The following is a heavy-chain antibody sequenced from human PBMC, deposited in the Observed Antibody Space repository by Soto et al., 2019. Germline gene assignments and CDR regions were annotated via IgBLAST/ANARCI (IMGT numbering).Heavy chain of an antibody. J-gene: IGHJ4*02. V-gene: IGHV3-30-3*01. Sequence: ESGGGVVQPGRSLRLSCAASGFTFSSYAMHWVRQAPGKGLEWVAVISYDGSNKYYADSVKGRFTISRDNSKNTLYLQMNSLRAEDTAVYYCARSRRDIVVVPAAILDHWGQGTLVTVSS. CDR1: GFTFSSYA. CDR2: ISYDGSNK. D-gene: IGHD2-2*02. CDR3: ARSRRDIVVVPAAILDH.